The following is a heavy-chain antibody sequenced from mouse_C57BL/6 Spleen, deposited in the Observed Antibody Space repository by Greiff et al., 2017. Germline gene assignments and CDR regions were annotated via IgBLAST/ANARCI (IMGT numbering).Heavy chain of an antibody. J-gene: IGHJ4*01. D-gene: IGHD1-1*01. V-gene: IGHV10-1*01. CDR3: VRHLLRGDAMDY. CDR2: IRSKSNNYAT. Sequence: EVKLVESGGGLVQPKGSLKLSCAASGFSFNTYAMNWVRQAPGKGLEWVARIRSKSNNYATYYADSVKDRFTISRDDSESMLYLQMNNLKTEDTAMYYCVRHLLRGDAMDYWGQGTSVTVSS. CDR1: GFSFNTYA.